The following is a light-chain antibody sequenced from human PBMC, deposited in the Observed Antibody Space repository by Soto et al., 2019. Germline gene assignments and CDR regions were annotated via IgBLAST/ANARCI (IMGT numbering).Light chain of an antibody. J-gene: IGKJ1*01. CDR3: QQSYTRT. CDR1: QSISNY. CDR2: AAS. Sequence: DIQLTQSPSSLSASVGDRVSISCRASQSISNYLNWYQQKPGKAPKVLIFAASRLQSGVPSRFSGSGSGTDFTLTISSLQHEDFATYYCQQSYTRTFGQGTKVDIK. V-gene: IGKV1-39*01.